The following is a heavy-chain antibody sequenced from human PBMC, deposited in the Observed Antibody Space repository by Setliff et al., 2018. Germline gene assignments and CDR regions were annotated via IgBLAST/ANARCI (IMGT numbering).Heavy chain of an antibody. J-gene: IGHJ4*02. CDR3: ATEMGLKHLDY. D-gene: IGHD1-26*01. Sequence: GPSVKVSCKASGYTFTGYYIHWVRQAPGQGLEWMGYINPNSGGTSSAQNFQGRVTITRDTSIDTAFMELSRLTSDDTAMYYCATEMGLKHLDYWGQGTLVTVSS. CDR1: GYTFTGYY. CDR2: INPNSGGT. V-gene: IGHV1-2*02.